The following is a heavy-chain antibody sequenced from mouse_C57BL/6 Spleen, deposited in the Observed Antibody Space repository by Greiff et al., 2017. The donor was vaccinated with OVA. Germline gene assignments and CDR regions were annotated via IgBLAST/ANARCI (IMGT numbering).Heavy chain of an antibody. CDR2: VWNCGST. CDR1: GFPLTSYG. D-gene: IGHD1-3*01. V-gene: IGHV2-2*01. Sequence: VQLKESGPGLVQPSPSLSITCTASGFPLTSYGVHWVRQSPGKGLEWLGVVWNCGSTDYNTAFIYRLSINKNNSESQVCFKMNSLQGDDTAIYYCAKVDYSLRYFDVWGTGTTVTVSA. CDR3: AKVDYSLRYFDV. J-gene: IGHJ1*03.